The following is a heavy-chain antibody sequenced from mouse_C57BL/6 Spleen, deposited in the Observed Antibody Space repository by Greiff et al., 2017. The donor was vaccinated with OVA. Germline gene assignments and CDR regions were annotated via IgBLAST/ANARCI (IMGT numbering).Heavy chain of an antibody. CDR1: GFTFSSYG. CDR2: ISSGGSYT. CDR3: ARQGDYDVPYYFDY. J-gene: IGHJ2*01. V-gene: IGHV5-6*01. Sequence: EVKLVESGGDLVKPGGSLKLSCAASGFTFSSYGMSWVRQTPDKRLEWVATISSGGSYTYYPDSVKGRFTISRDNAKNTLYLQMSSLKSEDTAMYYCARQGDYDVPYYFDYWGQGTTLTVSS. D-gene: IGHD2-4*01.